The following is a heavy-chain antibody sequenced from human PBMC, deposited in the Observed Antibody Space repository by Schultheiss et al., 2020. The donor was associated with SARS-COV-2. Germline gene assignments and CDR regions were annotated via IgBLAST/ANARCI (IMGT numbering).Heavy chain of an antibody. D-gene: IGHD6-13*01. CDR3: ARDRSGIADY. V-gene: IGHV4-59*12. CDR1: GGSISSYY. J-gene: IGHJ4*02. Sequence: SETLSLTCTVSGGSISSYYWSWIRQPPGKGLEWIGSIYYSGSTYYNPSLKSRVTISVDRSKNQFSLKLSSVTAADTAVYYCARDRSGIADYWGQGTLVTVSS. CDR2: IYYSGST.